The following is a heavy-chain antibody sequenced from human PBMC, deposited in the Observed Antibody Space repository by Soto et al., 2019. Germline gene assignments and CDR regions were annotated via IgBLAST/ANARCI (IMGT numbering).Heavy chain of an antibody. V-gene: IGHV4-31*03. Sequence: QVQLQESGPGLVKPSQTLSLTCTVSGGSISSGGYYWSWIRQHPGKGLEWIGYIYYSGSTYYNPSLKSRVTISVDTSKNQFSLKLSSVTAADTAVYYCARGVWFGELLPRYGMDVWGQGTTVTVSS. CDR2: IYYSGST. J-gene: IGHJ6*02. CDR3: ARGVWFGELLPRYGMDV. CDR1: GGSISSGGYY. D-gene: IGHD3-10*01.